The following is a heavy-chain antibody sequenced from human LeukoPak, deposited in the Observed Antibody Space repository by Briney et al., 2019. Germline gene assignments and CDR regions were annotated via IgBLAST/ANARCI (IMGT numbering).Heavy chain of an antibody. Sequence: PGGSLRLSCAASGFTFSDYYMSWVRHAPGKGLEWVSYISSSGSTIYYADSGKGRFTISRDNAKNSLYLQMNSLRAEDTAVYYCARGPYCRSTSCYSQVVWGQGTLVTVSS. J-gene: IGHJ4*02. CDR2: ISSSGSTI. V-gene: IGHV3-11*04. D-gene: IGHD2-2*02. CDR1: GFTFSDYY. CDR3: ARGPYCRSTSCYSQVV.